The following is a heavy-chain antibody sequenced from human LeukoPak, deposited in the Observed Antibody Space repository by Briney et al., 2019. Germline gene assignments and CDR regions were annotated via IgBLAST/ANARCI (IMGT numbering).Heavy chain of an antibody. D-gene: IGHD3-10*01. Sequence: GASVKVSCKASGYTFTTYAIHWVRQAPGQGLEWVGWINAGNGNTKYSQKFQGRVTFTRDTSATTAYMELNSLRSEDTAVYYCARGSAITMIRAGIIMGFDPWGEGTLVTVSS. CDR1: GYTFTTYA. CDR3: ARGSAITMIRAGIIMGFDP. V-gene: IGHV1-3*01. CDR2: INAGNGNT. J-gene: IGHJ5*02.